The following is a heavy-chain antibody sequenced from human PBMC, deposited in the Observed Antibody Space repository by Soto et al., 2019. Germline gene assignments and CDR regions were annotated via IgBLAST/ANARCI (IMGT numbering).Heavy chain of an antibody. V-gene: IGHV4-30-4*02. Sequence: SETLSLTCTVSDGSISSGDSYWSWIRQPPGKGLEWIGYIYYSGSTYYNPSLKSRVTISVDTSKNQFSLKLSSVTAADTAVYYCARGISMVYAVARLVDAFDIWGQGTMVTVSS. CDR3: ARGISMVYAVARLVDAFDI. D-gene: IGHD2-8*01. CDR2: IYYSGST. CDR1: DGSISSGDSY. J-gene: IGHJ3*02.